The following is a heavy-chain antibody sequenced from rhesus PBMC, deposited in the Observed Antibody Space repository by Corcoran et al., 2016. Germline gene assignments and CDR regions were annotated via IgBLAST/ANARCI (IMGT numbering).Heavy chain of an antibody. V-gene: IGHV4S14*01. CDR3: ASAGDCRGIYCYELDY. J-gene: IGHJ4*01. D-gene: IGHD2-27*01. Sequence: QVQLQESGPGLVQPSETLSLTCAVSGGSISGYYYWRWIRQPPGKGLEWIGSIYGSGGSKSLNPSLKSRVYRSGDTYKNQFSLKLSSVTAADTAVYYCASAGDCRGIYCYELDYWGQGVLVTVSS. CDR1: GGSISGYYY. CDR2: IYGSGGSK.